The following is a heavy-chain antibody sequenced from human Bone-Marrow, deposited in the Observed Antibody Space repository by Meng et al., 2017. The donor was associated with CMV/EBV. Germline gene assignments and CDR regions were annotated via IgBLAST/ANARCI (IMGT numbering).Heavy chain of an antibody. CDR3: ARGTTIFGVALIGY. CDR1: GYSISSVYY. J-gene: IGHJ4*02. D-gene: IGHD3-3*01. V-gene: IGHV4-38-2*02. Sequence: SETLSLTCTGSGYSISSVYYWGWIRQPPGKGLGWIGSIYHSGSTYYNPSLKSRVTISVDTSKNQFSLKLSSVTAADTAVYYCARGTTIFGVALIGYWGQGTLVTVSS. CDR2: IYHSGST.